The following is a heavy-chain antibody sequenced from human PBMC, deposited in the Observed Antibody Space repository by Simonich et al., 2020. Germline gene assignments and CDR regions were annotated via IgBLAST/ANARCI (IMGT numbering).Heavy chain of an antibody. CDR3: ATYYFDY. CDR1: GFTFSSYA. V-gene: IGHV3-23*01. CDR2: ISGSGGST. Sequence: EVQLLESGGGLVQPGGSLRLSCAASGFTFSSYAMSWVRQAPGKGLGGVSAISGSGGSTYYADSVKGRCTISSDNSKNTLYLQMNSLRAEDTAVYYCATYYFDYWGQGTLVTVSS. J-gene: IGHJ4*02.